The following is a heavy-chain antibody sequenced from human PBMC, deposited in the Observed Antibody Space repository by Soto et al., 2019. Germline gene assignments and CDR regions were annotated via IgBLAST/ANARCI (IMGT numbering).Heavy chain of an antibody. D-gene: IGHD2-15*01. CDR2: IGIGSSTK. CDR1: GFTFRNYG. V-gene: IGHV3-48*01. Sequence: PGGSLRLSCAASGFTFRNYGMNWVRQAPGKGLEWVSYIGIGSSTKYYADSVKGRFTISRDNAKNSLYLQMNSLRAEDTAVYYCARDHFPPLWVVAAKPRTWGMDVWGQGTTVTVSS. CDR3: ARDHFPPLWVVAAKPRTWGMDV. J-gene: IGHJ6*02.